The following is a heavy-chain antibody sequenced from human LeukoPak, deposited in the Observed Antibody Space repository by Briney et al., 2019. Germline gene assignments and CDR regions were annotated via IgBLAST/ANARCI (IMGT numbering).Heavy chain of an antibody. J-gene: IGHJ6*03. CDR2: IIPIFGST. Sequence: SVKVSCNASGDIFNSYSVSWVRQAPGQGLEWMGGIIPIFGSTNYAQKFQGRVTITTDQSTRTAYMELNSLSSDDTAVYYCARVGRSRGSLPNSYYYMDVWGKGTTVTVPS. V-gene: IGHV1-69*05. CDR1: GDIFNSYS. CDR3: ARVGRSRGSLPNSYYYMDV. D-gene: IGHD1-26*01.